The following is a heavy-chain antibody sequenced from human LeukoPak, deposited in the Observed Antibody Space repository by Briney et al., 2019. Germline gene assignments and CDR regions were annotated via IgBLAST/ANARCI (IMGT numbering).Heavy chain of an antibody. CDR1: GVSFSSYG. D-gene: IGHD3-16*02. CDR3: AKDLRLGELSFQFDY. V-gene: IGHV3-30*02. Sequence: GGSLRLSCAASGVSFSSYGMHCVRQAPGKGLEWVAFIRYDGSNEYYADSVKGRFTISRDNSKNTLYLQMNSLRVEDTAVYYCAKDLRLGELSFQFDYWGQGTLVTVSS. J-gene: IGHJ4*02. CDR2: IRYDGSNE.